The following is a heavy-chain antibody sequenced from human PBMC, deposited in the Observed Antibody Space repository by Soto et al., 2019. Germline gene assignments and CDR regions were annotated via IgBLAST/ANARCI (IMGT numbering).Heavy chain of an antibody. V-gene: IGHV4-31*03. D-gene: IGHD5-12*01. CDR1: GGSISSGGFF. Sequence: SETLSLTCTVSGGSISSGGFFWSWVRQLPGKGLQWIGVMYSSGSTQYNPSLRSRVSISADSSLNQVYLQLTSVTDADAAVYYCARNGYTYDMDVWGQGTTVTVSS. CDR2: MYSSGST. J-gene: IGHJ6*02. CDR3: ARNGYTYDMDV.